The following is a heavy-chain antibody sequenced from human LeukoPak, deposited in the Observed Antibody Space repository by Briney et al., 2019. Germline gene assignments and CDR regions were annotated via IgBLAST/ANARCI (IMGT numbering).Heavy chain of an antibody. CDR1: GFTFSSYE. V-gene: IGHV3-48*03. CDR2: ISSSGSTI. J-gene: IGHJ4*02. Sequence: GGSLRLSCAASGFTFSSYEMNWVRQAPGKGLEWVSYISSSGSTIYYADSVKGRFTISRDNAKNSLYLQMNSLRAEDTAVYYCARDADRDYFDYWGQGTLVTVSS. CDR3: ARDADRDYFDY.